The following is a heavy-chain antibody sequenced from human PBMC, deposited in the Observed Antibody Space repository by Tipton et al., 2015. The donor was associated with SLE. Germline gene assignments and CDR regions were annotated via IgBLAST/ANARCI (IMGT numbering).Heavy chain of an antibody. V-gene: IGHV4-38-2*02. CDR3: ARASSYGGNPGDY. Sequence: TLSLTCTVSGYSISSGFYWGWIRQPPGKGLEWIGNIYHSGSTFYNPSLKSRVTISVDTSKNQFSLKLSSVTAADTAVYYCARASSYGGNPGDYWGQGTLVTVSS. CDR2: IYHSGST. D-gene: IGHD4-23*01. CDR1: GYSISSGFY. J-gene: IGHJ4*02.